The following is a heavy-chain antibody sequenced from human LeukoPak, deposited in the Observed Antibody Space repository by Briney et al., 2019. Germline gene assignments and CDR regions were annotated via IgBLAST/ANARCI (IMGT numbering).Heavy chain of an antibody. CDR1: GFTFTNHW. CDR2: IRQDGSDK. V-gene: IGHV3-7*01. D-gene: IGHD3-22*01. J-gene: IGHJ4*02. CDR3: ARDRDYESLFDY. Sequence: GGSLRLSCAASGFTFTNHWMTWVRQAPGKGLEWVAYIRQDGSDKYYVDSVKGRFTISRDNAKNSLYLQMNSLRAEDTAVYYCARDRDYESLFDYWGQGTLVTVSS.